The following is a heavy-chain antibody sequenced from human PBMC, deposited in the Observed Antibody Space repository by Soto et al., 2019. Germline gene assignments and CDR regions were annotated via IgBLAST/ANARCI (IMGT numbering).Heavy chain of an antibody. Sequence: LSLTCTVSGGSIKSDYCWAWVRQFPGGGLQWMGYKYYSGATDSDPSLERRVSFSVDMSKNQFSLNLTSVTVADTAVYYCARGRPNYFYYGLDVWGQGIPVTVSS. V-gene: IGHV4-30-4*01. J-gene: IGHJ6*02. CDR3: ARGRPNYFYYGLDV. CDR1: GGSIKSDYC. CDR2: KYYSGAT.